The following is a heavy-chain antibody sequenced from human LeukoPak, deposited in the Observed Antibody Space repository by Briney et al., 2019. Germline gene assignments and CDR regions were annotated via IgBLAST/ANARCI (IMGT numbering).Heavy chain of an antibody. CDR3: ARGFQYYYDSSGYYSMRFDY. J-gene: IGHJ4*02. D-gene: IGHD3-22*01. V-gene: IGHV4-30-2*01. CDR2: IYHSGST. Sequence: SQTLSLTCAVSGGSISSGGYSWSWIRQPPGKGLEWIGYIYHSGSTYYNPSLKSRVTISVDRSKTQFSLKLSSVPAADTAVYYCARGFQYYYDSSGYYSMRFDYWGPATLVTVSS. CDR1: GGSISSGGYS.